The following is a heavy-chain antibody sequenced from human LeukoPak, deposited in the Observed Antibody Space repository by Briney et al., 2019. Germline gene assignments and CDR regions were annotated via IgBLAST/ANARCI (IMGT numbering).Heavy chain of an antibody. CDR3: ARHVLTAGAIE. D-gene: IGHD1-26*01. CDR1: SGSISGYY. CDR2: IYYSETT. Sequence: SETLSLTCTVSSGSISGYYWSWIRQPPGKGLQWIAYIYYSETTNYNPSLNSRVTISLDTSKRQFSLKLSSVTAADTAVYYCARHVLTAGAIEWGQGTLVTVSS. J-gene: IGHJ4*02. V-gene: IGHV4-59*08.